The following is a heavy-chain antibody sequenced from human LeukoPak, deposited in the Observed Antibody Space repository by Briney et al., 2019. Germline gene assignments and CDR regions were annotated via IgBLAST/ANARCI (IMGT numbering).Heavy chain of an antibody. CDR2: IIPILGIA. V-gene: IGHV1-69*04. J-gene: IGHJ6*02. Sequence: SVKVSCKASGGTFSSYAISWVRQAPGQGLEWMGRIIPILGIANYAQKFQGRVTITADKSTSTAYMELSSLRSEDTAVYYCAREGYCSSTSCYVPLYYYYGMDVWGQGTTVTVSS. D-gene: IGHD2-2*01. CDR3: AREGYCSSTSCYVPLYYYYGMDV. CDR1: GGTFSSYA.